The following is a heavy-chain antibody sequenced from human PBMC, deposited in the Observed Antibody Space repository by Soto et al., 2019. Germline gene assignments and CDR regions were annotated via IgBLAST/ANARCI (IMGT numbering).Heavy chain of an antibody. CDR2: ISWNSGSI. CDR1: GFTFDDYA. D-gene: IGHD3-9*01. J-gene: IGHJ4*02. V-gene: IGHV3-9*01. CDR3: AKDIGDFDWEYYFDY. Sequence: DVQLVESGGGLVQPGRSLRLSCAASGFTFDDYAMHWVRQAPGKGLEWVSGISWNSGSIGYADSVKGRFTISRDNAKNSLDLQMNSLRAEDTALYYCAKDIGDFDWEYYFDYWGQGTLVTVSS.